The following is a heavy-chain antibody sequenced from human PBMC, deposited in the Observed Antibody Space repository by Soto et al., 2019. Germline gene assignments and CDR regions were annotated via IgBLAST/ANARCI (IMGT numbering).Heavy chain of an antibody. CDR2: ISYDGSNK. D-gene: IGHD3-22*01. J-gene: IGHJ3*02. Sequence: QVQLVESGGGVVQPGRSLRLSCAASGFTFSSYAMHWVRQAPGKGLEWVAGISYDGSNKYYADSVKGRFTISRDNSKNTLYLQMNSLRAEDTAVYYCARPYYYDSSGYYYWDAFDIWGQGTMVTVSS. V-gene: IGHV3-30-3*01. CDR3: ARPYYYDSSGYYYWDAFDI. CDR1: GFTFSSYA.